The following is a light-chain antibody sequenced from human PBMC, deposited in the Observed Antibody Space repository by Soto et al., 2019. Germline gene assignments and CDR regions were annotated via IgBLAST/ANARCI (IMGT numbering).Light chain of an antibody. CDR3: QQHISWPLT. CDR1: QSVSSSY. CDR2: TTS. J-gene: IGKJ4*01. V-gene: IGKV3-15*01. Sequence: IVITQSPATRSVSPVGRVALSCSASQSVSSSYLAWYQQKPGQAPSLLIYTTSTRASGVPTRFSGSGSGTDFTLTISNLEPEDFAVYYCQQHISWPLTFGGGTKVDIK.